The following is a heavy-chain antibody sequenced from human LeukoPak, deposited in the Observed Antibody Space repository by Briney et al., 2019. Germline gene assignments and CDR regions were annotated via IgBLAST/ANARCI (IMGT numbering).Heavy chain of an antibody. D-gene: IGHD6-19*01. CDR1: GFTFSSNG. V-gene: IGHV3-23*01. CDR3: AKDPPRWGAVAGELDY. CDR2: ISGSGGST. Sequence: GGSLRLSCAASGFTFSSNGMSWVRQAPGKGLEWVSAISGSGGSTYYADSVKGRFTISRDNSKNTLYLQMNSLRAEDTAVYYCAKDPPRWGAVAGELDYWGQGTLVTVSS. J-gene: IGHJ4*02.